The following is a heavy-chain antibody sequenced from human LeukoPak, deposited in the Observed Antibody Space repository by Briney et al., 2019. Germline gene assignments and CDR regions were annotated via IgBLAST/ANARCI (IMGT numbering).Heavy chain of an antibody. J-gene: IGHJ5*02. CDR3: AKDPSVGSSWSNWFDP. CDR2: ISGSGGST. D-gene: IGHD6-13*01. CDR1: GFTFSSYA. V-gene: IGHV3-23*01. Sequence: PGGSLRLSCAASGFTFSSYAMSWVRQAPGKGLEWVSAISGSGGSTYYADSVEGRFTISRDNSKNTLYLQMNSLRAEDTAVYYCAKDPSVGSSWSNWFDPWGQGTLVTVSS.